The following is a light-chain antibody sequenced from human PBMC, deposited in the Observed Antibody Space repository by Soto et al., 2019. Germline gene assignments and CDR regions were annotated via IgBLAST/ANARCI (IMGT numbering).Light chain of an antibody. J-gene: IGKJ5*01. CDR2: ASS. CDR1: QGISSY. V-gene: IGKV1-9*01. CDR3: QQLKTFPVT. Sequence: DLQLTQSPSFLSASVGDRVTISCRASQGISSYLAWYQQTPGKAPKLLIYASSTLQSGVPSRFSGGGSGTEFTLTIGSLQPEDFATFYCQQLKTFPVTFGQGTRLDI.